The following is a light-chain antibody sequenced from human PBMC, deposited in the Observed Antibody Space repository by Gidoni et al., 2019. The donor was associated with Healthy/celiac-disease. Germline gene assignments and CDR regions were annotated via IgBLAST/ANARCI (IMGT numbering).Light chain of an antibody. CDR2: DAS. V-gene: IGKV1-13*02. CDR1: QGISSA. Sequence: AIQLTQYPSSLSASVGDRVTITCLASQGISSALAWYQQKPGNAPKLLIYDASSLESGVPSRFSGSGSVTDFTLTISSLQPEDFATYYCQQFNSYSSALTFGGGTKVEIK. J-gene: IGKJ4*01. CDR3: QQFNSYSSALT.